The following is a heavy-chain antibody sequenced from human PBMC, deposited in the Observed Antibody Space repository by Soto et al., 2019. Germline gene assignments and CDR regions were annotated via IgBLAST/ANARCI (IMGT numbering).Heavy chain of an antibody. V-gene: IGHV3-15*07. CDR1: GFTFSHAW. J-gene: IGHJ4*02. Sequence: EVQLVESGGGFVKPGGSLRLSCAASGFTFSHAWMNWVRQAPGKGLEWLGRIKSKTDGGTTEYAAPVKGRFSLSRDDSTNTLFLQMNSLQTEDTAVYFFATDVPSQGRGEFEYWGQGTLVTVS. CDR2: IKSKTDGGTT. CDR3: ATDVPSQGRGEFEY.